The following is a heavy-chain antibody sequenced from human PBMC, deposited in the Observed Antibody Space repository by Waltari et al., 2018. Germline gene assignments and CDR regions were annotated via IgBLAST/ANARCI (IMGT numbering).Heavy chain of an antibody. V-gene: IGHV3-30-3*01. J-gene: IGHJ4*02. CDR2: ISFNGVGR. Sequence: QLRLVESGGGLVQPGGSVRLSCAASGINLNNFAIHWVRQSPGKGLEWVAVISFNGVGRYYVDSVKGRFTISRDNSRGTVYLQLSRVRRDDAAVYYCATLIHSDHWGQGTPVIVSS. CDR3: ATLIHSDH. CDR1: GINLNNFA.